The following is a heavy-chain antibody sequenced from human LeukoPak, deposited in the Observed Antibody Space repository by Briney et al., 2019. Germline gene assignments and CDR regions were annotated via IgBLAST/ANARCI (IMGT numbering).Heavy chain of an antibody. V-gene: IGHV1-18*01. D-gene: IGHD2-21*02. J-gene: IGHJ3*02. CDR1: GYTFTSYG. Sequence: ASVKVSYKASGYTFTSYGISWVRQAPGQGLEWMGWTSAYNGNTNYAQKLQGRVTMTTDTSTSTAYMELRSLRSDDTAVYYCAKPSNEQLAYCGGDCYPDHDAFDIWGQGTMVTVSS. CDR2: TSAYNGNT. CDR3: AKPSNEQLAYCGGDCYPDHDAFDI.